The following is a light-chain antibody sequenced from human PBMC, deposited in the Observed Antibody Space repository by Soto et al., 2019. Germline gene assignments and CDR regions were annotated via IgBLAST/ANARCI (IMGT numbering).Light chain of an antibody. V-gene: IGLV7-46*01. CDR3: LLSYNGPYV. J-gene: IGLJ1*01. CDR2: DTT. Sequence: QAVVTQEPSLTVSPGGTVTLTCGSSTGAVTNGHYPYWFQQKPGQAPRTLIYDTTNRHSWTPARLSGSLLGGKAALTLSGAQPEEEAEYYCLLSYNGPYVFGTGTKVTVL. CDR1: TGAVTNGHY.